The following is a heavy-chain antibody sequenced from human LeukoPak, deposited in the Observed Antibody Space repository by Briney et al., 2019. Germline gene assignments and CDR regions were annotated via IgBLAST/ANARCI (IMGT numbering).Heavy chain of an antibody. V-gene: IGHV3-23*01. Sequence: TGASLRLSCAASGFTFNNYAMNWVRQAPGKGLEWVSVITSSGSTYYADSVKGRFTISRDNSKNPLYLQMNSLRAEDTAIYYCAKDLYGDYDFDCWGRGTLVTVSS. CDR3: AKDLYGDYDFDC. J-gene: IGHJ4*02. CDR1: GFTFNNYA. D-gene: IGHD4-17*01. CDR2: ITSSGST.